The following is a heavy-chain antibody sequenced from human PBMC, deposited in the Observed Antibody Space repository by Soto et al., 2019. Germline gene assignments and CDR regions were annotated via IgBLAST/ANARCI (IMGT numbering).Heavy chain of an antibody. D-gene: IGHD1-26*01. CDR2: MYYSGTT. CDR3: ARPVYSGNFFANAARFDP. J-gene: IGHJ5*02. V-gene: IGHV4-39*01. Sequence: QLRLQESGPGLVKPSDTLALTCSVSGGSIRSHGYYWAWIRQPPGKGLEWIGSMYYSGTTYYNPSRKSRVTLSIDSSKNQFSLKVKSVTAADTAVYYCARPVYSGNFFANAARFDPWGQGTLVTVSS. CDR1: GGSIRSHGYY.